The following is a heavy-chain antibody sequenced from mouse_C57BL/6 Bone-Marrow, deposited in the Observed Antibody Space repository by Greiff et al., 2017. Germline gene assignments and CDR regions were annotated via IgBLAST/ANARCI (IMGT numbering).Heavy chain of an antibody. CDR3: ATANWDEAMDY. V-gene: IGHV1-50*01. J-gene: IGHJ4*01. D-gene: IGHD4-1*01. CDR1: GYTFTSYW. CDR2: IDPSDSYT. Sequence: QVQLQQPGAELVKPGASVKLSCKASGYTFTSYWMQWVKQRPGQGLEWIGEIDPSDSYTNYNQKFKGKATLTVDTSSSTAYMQLSSLTSEDSAVYYCATANWDEAMDYWGQGTSVTVSS.